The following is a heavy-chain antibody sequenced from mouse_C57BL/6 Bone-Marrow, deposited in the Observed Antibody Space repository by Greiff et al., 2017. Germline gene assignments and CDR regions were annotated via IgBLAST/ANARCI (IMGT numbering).Heavy chain of an antibody. CDR3: AILGRGYFDV. V-gene: IGHV1-26*01. CDR1: GYTFTDYY. CDR2: INPNNGGT. J-gene: IGHJ1*03. D-gene: IGHD4-1*01. Sequence: VQLQQSGPELVKPGASVKISCKASGYTFTDYYMNWVKQSHGKSLEWIGDINPNNGGTSYNQKFKGKATLTVDKSSSTAYMELRSLTSEDSAVYYCAILGRGYFDVWGTGTTVTVSS.